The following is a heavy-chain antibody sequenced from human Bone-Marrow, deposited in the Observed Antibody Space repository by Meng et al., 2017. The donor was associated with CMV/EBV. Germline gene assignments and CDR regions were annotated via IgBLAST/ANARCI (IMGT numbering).Heavy chain of an antibody. Sequence: GESLKISCAASGLTFSFYSMNWVRQTPGKGLEWVSYISSGSSTIFYADSVMGRFTISRDNAKNSLYLQMNNLRAEDTAVYYCATGVRIVRMAADETVGDDYWGQGTLVTVSS. CDR2: ISSGSSTI. CDR1: GLTFSFYS. V-gene: IGHV3-48*04. D-gene: IGHD6-13*01. CDR3: ATGVRIVRMAADETVGDDY. J-gene: IGHJ4*02.